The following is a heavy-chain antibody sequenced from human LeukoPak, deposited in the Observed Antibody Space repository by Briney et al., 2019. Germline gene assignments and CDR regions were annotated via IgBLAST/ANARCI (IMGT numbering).Heavy chain of an antibody. V-gene: IGHV3-66*01. D-gene: IGHD2-15*01. CDR3: ARDSSLGY. Sequence: TGGSLRLSCAASGFTVSSNYMSWVRQAPGKGLEWVSVIYSGGSTYYPASVKGRFTISSDNSKNTLYLQMNSRRAEDMAVYYCARDSSLGYWVRGTLVTVSS. J-gene: IGHJ4*02. CDR1: GFTVSSNY. CDR2: IYSGGST.